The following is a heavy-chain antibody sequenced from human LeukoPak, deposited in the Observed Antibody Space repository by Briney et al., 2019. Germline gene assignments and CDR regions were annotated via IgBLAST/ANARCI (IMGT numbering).Heavy chain of an antibody. J-gene: IGHJ5*02. CDR3: AKDIGDYVRGGWFDP. CDR1: GFTFDDYA. Sequence: PGGSLRLSCAASGFTFDDYAMHWVRQAPGKGLEWVSGISWNSGSIGYADSVKGRFTISRDNAKNSLYLQMNSLRAEDTALYYCAKDIGDYVRGGWFDPWGQGTLVTVSS. V-gene: IGHV3-9*01. CDR2: ISWNSGSI. D-gene: IGHD4-17*01.